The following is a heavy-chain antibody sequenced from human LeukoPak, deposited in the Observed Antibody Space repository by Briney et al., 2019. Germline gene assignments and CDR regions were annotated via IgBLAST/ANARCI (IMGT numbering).Heavy chain of an antibody. CDR1: GGSISSYY. CDR2: IYYSGST. CDR3: ARGSDSSGFSAFDI. D-gene: IGHD3-22*01. Sequence: NPSETLSLTCTVSGGSISSYYWSWIRQPPGKRLEWIGYIYYSGSTNYNPSLKSRVTISVDTSKNQFSLKLSSVTAADTAVYYCARGSDSSGFSAFDIWGQGTMVTVSS. J-gene: IGHJ3*02. V-gene: IGHV4-59*01.